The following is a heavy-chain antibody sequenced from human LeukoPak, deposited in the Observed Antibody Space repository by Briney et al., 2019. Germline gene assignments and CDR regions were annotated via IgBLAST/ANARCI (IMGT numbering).Heavy chain of an antibody. CDR1: GFTFSTYG. CDR2: VHYDGSKI. Sequence: GGSLRLSCAASGFTFSTYGMHWVRQAPGKGLEWVAYVHYDGSKIYYTDSVKGRFTISRDNPKHTAYLQMSSLTTDNTGVYYCAKDQVPMDVWGKGTTVTVSS. J-gene: IGHJ6*03. V-gene: IGHV3-30*02. CDR3: AKDQVPMDV.